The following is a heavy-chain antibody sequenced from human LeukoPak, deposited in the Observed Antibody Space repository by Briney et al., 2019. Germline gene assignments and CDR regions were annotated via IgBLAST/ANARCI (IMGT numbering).Heavy chain of an antibody. J-gene: IGHJ3*02. V-gene: IGHV3-7*01. Sequence: GGSLRLSCAASGFPFNTYWMTWVRQAPGRGLEWVANIKEDGSEKFYVDSVKGRFTISRDNAKNSLFLQMTSLRAEDTALYYCAPEVWELQGASDIWGQGTMVTVSS. CDR3: APEVWELQGASDI. CDR1: GFPFNTYW. CDR2: IKEDGSEK. D-gene: IGHD1-7*01.